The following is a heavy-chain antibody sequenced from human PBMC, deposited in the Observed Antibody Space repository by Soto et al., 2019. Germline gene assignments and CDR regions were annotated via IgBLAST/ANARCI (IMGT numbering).Heavy chain of an antibody. V-gene: IGHV4-4*02. CDR3: ARGVLRIAARPYYYYGMDV. Sequence: QVQLQESGPGLVKPSGTLSLTCAVSGGSISSSNWWSWVRQPPGKGLEWIGEIYHSGSTNYNPSLKSRVTISVDKSKNQFSLKLSSVTAADTAVYYCARGVLRIAARPYYYYGMDVWGQGNTVTVSS. CDR2: IYHSGST. CDR1: GGSISSSNW. D-gene: IGHD6-6*01. J-gene: IGHJ6*02.